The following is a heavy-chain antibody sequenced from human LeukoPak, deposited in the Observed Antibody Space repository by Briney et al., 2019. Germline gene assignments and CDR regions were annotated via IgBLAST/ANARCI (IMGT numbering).Heavy chain of an antibody. Sequence: GGSLRLSCAASGFTFSSHSMNWVRQAPGKGLEWVSSISSSSSCIYYADSVKGRFTISRDNAKKSLNLQMNSLRAEDTAVYYCARVGLRGSSGWYAYFDYWGQGTLVTVSS. CDR1: GFTFSSHS. J-gene: IGHJ4*02. CDR2: ISSSSSCI. D-gene: IGHD6-19*01. CDR3: ARVGLRGSSGWYAYFDY. V-gene: IGHV3-21*01.